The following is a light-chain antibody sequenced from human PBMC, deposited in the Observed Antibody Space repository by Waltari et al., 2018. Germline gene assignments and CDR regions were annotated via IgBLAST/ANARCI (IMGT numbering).Light chain of an antibody. CDR1: SSTIGAGYD. J-gene: IGLJ2*01. CDR2: VNS. CDR3: QSYDSSLSGSV. Sequence: QSVLPQPPSVSGAPGPRVPISCTGRSSTIGAGYDVHWYQQLPGTAPKLLIYVNSNRPSGVPDRFSGSKSGTSASLAITGLQAEDEADYYCQSYDSSLSGSVFGGGTKLTVL. V-gene: IGLV1-40*01.